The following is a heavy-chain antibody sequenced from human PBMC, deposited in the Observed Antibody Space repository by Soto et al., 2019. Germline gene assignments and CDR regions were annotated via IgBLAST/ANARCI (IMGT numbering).Heavy chain of an antibody. CDR1: GFTFSSYS. V-gene: IGHV3-48*02. J-gene: IGHJ3*02. CDR2: ISSSSSTI. CDR3: ARTLPSVDTAMVTIDAFDI. Sequence: PGGSLRLSCAASGFTFSSYSMNWVRQAPGKGLEWVSYISSSSSTIYYADSVKGRFTISRDNAKNSLYLQMNSLRDEDTAMYYCARTLPSVDTAMVTIDAFDIWGQGTMVTVSS. D-gene: IGHD5-18*01.